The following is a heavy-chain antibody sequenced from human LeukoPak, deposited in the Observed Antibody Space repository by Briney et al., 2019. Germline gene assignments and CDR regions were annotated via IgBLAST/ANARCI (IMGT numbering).Heavy chain of an antibody. CDR1: GGSISSSSYY. CDR3: ARDAWGSWHY. V-gene: IGHV4-39*07. CDR2: IYYSGST. D-gene: IGHD3-16*01. J-gene: IGHJ4*02. Sequence: SETLSLTCTVSGGSISSSSYYWGWIRQPPGKGLEWIGSIYYSGSTYYNPSLKSRVTISVDMSKNQFSLKLSSVTAADTAVYYCARDAWGSWHYWGQGTLVTVSS.